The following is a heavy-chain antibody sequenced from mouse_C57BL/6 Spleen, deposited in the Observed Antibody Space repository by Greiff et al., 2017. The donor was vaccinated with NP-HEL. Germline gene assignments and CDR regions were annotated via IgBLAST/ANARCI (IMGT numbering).Heavy chain of an antibody. J-gene: IGHJ2*01. CDR3: TTGEGFDY. CDR1: GFNIKDDY. Sequence: VQLQQSGAELVRPGASVKLSCTASGFNIKDDYMHWVKQRPEQGLEWIGWIDPENGDTEYASKFQGKATITADTSSNTAYLQLSSLTSEDTAVYYCTTGEGFDYWGQGTTLTVSS. V-gene: IGHV14-4*01. CDR2: IDPENGDT.